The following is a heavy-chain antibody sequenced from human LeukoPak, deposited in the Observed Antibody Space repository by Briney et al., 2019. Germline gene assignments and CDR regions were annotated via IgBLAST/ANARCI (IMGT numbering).Heavy chain of an antibody. D-gene: IGHD2-15*01. CDR1: GGSISSYY. V-gene: IGHV4-59*01. Sequence: PSETLSLTCTVSGGSISSYYWSWIRQPPGKGLEWIGYIYYSGSTNYNPSLKSRVTMSVDTSKNQFSLKLSSVTAADTAVYYCASSSHCSGGSCYSRKLRPHAFDIWGQGTMVTVSS. CDR2: IYYSGST. J-gene: IGHJ3*02. CDR3: ASSSHCSGGSCYSRKLRPHAFDI.